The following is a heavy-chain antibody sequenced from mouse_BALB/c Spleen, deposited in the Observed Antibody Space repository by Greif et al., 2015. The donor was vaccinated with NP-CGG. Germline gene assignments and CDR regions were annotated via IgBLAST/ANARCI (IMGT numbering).Heavy chain of an antibody. V-gene: IGHV1S81*02. J-gene: IGHJ2*01. D-gene: IGHD1-2*01. Sequence: QVQLQQSGAELVKPGASVKLSCKASGYTFISYYMYWVKQRPGQGLEWIGEINPSNGGANLNEKFKSKATLTVDKSSSTAYMQLSSLTSEDSAVYFCTRGRRRDFDFWGQGTTLTVSS. CDR1: GYTFISYY. CDR2: INPSNGGA. CDR3: TRGRRRDFDF.